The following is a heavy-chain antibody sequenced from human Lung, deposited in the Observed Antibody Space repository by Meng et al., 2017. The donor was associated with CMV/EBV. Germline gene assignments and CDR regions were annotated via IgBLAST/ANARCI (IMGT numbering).Heavy chain of an antibody. D-gene: IGHD6-6*01. J-gene: IGHJ4*02. Sequence: GSVSSANYYWSWLRQPPGKGLEDIGYIYYSGSTNYNPSLKGRATISVDTSKNHFSLKLSSVTAADTAVYYCARGEGGSIAARPLDYWGQGTLVTVSS. CDR1: GSVSSANYY. V-gene: IGHV4-61*03. CDR2: IYYSGST. CDR3: ARGEGGSIAARPLDY.